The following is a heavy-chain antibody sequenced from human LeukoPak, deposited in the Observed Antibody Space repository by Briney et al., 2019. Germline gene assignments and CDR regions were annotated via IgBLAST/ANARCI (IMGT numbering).Heavy chain of an antibody. CDR2: VNPSGGST. Sequence: ASVKVSCKASGYTFTSCYLHWVRQAPGQGLEWMGMVNPSGGSTSYAQKFQGRVTMTRDTSTTTVYMELSSLRSDDTAVFYCARRHKHYYQIDYWGQGTLVTVSS. V-gene: IGHV1-46*01. CDR3: ARRHKHYYQIDY. D-gene: IGHD1-26*01. CDR1: GYTFTSCY. J-gene: IGHJ4*02.